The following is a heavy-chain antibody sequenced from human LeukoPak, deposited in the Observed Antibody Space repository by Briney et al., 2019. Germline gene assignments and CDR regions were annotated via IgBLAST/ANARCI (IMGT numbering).Heavy chain of an antibody. J-gene: IGHJ5*02. CDR3: VKEGAGHSYAPKTCPPT. CDR1: GFSFSNYA. V-gene: IGHV3-23*01. Sequence: GGSLRLSCAASGFSFSNYAMSWVRQAPGKGPQWVSGISDDGHSTYYVDSLKGRFTIARDNSQNTVYLLMNNLGDDGTAVYHCVKEGAGHSYAPKTCPPTWGQGTLVTVSS. CDR2: ISDDGHST. D-gene: IGHD5-18*01.